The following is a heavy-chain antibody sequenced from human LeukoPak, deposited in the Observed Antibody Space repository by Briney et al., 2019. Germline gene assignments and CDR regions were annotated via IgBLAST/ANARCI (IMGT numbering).Heavy chain of an antibody. CDR3: AREAVDDSSGYYDY. J-gene: IGHJ4*02. CDR1: GGSISSYY. D-gene: IGHD3-22*01. V-gene: IGHV4-59*01. Sequence: SETLSLTCTVSGGSISSYYWSWLRQPPGKGLEWIGYIYYSGSTNYNPSLKSRVTISVDTSKNQFSLKLSSVTAADTAVYYCAREAVDDSSGYYDYWGQGTLVTVSS. CDR2: IYYSGST.